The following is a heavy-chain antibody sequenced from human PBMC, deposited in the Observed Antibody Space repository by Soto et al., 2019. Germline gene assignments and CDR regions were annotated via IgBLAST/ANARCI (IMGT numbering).Heavy chain of an antibody. J-gene: IGHJ6*02. CDR1: NDSISPYY. D-gene: IGHD1-1*01. CDR3: ARFNRRNLLLDV. V-gene: IGHV4-59*01. CDR2: IYYSGST. Sequence: PSETLSLTCTVSNDSISPYYWSWIRQPPGKGLEWIGYIYYSGSTNYNPSLKSRVTISVDTSKNQFSLKLSSVTAADTAVYYCARFNRRNLLLDVWGQGTTVTVSS.